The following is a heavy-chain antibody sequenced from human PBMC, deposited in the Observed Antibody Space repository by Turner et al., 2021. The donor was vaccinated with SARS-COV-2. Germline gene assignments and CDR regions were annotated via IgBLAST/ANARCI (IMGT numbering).Heavy chain of an antibody. CDR1: GCSISSSSYY. V-gene: IGHV4-39*02. J-gene: IGHJ5*02. Sequence: QLQPQESGPGLVKPSETPSPTCTVSGCSISSSSYYWGWIRRPPGKGLEWIGSMYYSGSTYFNPSLKSRVTISVDKSKNQFSLKLSSVTAADTAVYYCAREDYDFWSGYYRGWFDPWGQGTLVTVSS. CDR3: AREDYDFWSGYYRGWFDP. D-gene: IGHD3-3*01. CDR2: MYYSGST.